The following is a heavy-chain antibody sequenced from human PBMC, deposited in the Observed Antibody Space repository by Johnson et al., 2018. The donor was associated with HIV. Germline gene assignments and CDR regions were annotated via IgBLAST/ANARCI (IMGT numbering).Heavy chain of an antibody. CDR2: ISRNSGRI. J-gene: IGHJ3*02. CDR1: GFNFDDYA. Sequence: VQLVESGGGLVQPGRSLRLSCAGSGFNFDDYAMHWVRQAPGKGLEWVAGISRNSGRIGYADSVRGRFTISRDNAKESLYLQMISLRGEDTAVCYCARDRREYSSSRWPDAVDIWGQGTMVTVSS. D-gene: IGHD6-6*01. V-gene: IGHV3-9*01. CDR3: ARDRREYSSSRWPDAVDI.